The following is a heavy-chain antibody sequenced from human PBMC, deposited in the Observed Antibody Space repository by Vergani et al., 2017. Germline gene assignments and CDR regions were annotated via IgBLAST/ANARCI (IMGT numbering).Heavy chain of an antibody. CDR3: AKSLGVCSSTSCRNLYYYYYGMDV. CDR1: GFTFSSYA. D-gene: IGHD2-2*01. Sequence: EVRLLESGGGLVQPGGSLRISCAASGFTFSSYAMSWVRQAPGKGLEWVSGISGSGGSTYYADSVKGRFTISRDNSKNTLYLQVNSLRAEDTAVYYCAKSLGVCSSTSCRNLYYYYYGMDVWGQGTTVTVSS. CDR2: ISGSGGST. V-gene: IGHV3-23*01. J-gene: IGHJ6*02.